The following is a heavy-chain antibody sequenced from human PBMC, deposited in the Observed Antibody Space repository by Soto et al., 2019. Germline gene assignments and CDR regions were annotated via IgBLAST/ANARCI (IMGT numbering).Heavy chain of an antibody. J-gene: IGHJ6*03. CDR3: ARVEFGVVRSAMVEYYMDV. V-gene: IGHV4-59*01. Sequence: SETLSLTCTVSGGSISSYYWSWIRQPPGKGLEWIGYIYYSGSTNYNPSLKSRVTISVDTSKNQLSLKLSSVTAADTAVYYCARVEFGVVRSAMVEYYMDVWGKGTTVTVSS. CDR1: GGSISSYY. D-gene: IGHD3-3*01. CDR2: IYYSGST.